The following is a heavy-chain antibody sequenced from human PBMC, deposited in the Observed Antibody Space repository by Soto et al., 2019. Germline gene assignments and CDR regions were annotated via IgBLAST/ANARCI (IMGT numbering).Heavy chain of an antibody. CDR3: AHRLIGYYYDSSGSNWFDP. D-gene: IGHD3-22*01. V-gene: IGHV2-5*02. CDR1: GFSLSTSGVG. CDR2: IYWDDDK. Sequence: QITLKESGPTLVKPTQTLTLTCTFSGFSLSTSGVGVGWIRQPPGKALEWLALIYWDDDKRYSPSLKSRLTITMDTSKNPVVLTMTNMDPVDTATYYCAHRLIGYYYDSSGSNWFDPWGQGTLVTVSS. J-gene: IGHJ5*02.